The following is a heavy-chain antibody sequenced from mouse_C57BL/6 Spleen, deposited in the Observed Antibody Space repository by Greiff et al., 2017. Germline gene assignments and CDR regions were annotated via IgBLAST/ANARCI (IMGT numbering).Heavy chain of an antibody. D-gene: IGHD1-1*01. CDR2: IHPNSGST. V-gene: IGHV1-64*01. CDR3: ARSVVPPYYAMDY. Sequence: QVQLQQSGAELVKPGASVKLSCKASGYTFTSYWMHWVKQRPGQGLEWIGMIHPNSGSTNYNEKFKSKATLTVDKSSSTAYMQLSSLTSEDSAVYYCARSVVPPYYAMDYWGQGTSVTVSS. J-gene: IGHJ4*01. CDR1: GYTFTSYW.